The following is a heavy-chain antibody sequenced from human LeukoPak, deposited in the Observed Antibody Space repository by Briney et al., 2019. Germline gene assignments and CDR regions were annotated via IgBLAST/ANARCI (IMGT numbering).Heavy chain of an antibody. V-gene: IGHV5-51*01. CDR3: ARQDCYSANCYLEY. D-gene: IGHD2-2*01. CDR2: IYPGDSDT. J-gene: IGHJ4*02. Sequence: GESLKISCKGFGYSFSNYWIGWVRQMPGKGLEWMGIIYPGDSDTRYSPSLQGQVSFSVDKSINTAYLQWSTLEASDTAMYYCARQDCYSANCYLEYWGQGTLVTVSS. CDR1: GYSFSNYW.